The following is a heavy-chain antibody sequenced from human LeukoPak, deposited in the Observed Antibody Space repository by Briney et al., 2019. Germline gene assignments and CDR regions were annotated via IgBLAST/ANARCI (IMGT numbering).Heavy chain of an antibody. CDR1: GFTFSNYW. Sequence: GGSLRLSCAASGFTFSNYWMHWVRQAPGKGLVWVSRIVGDGSATIHADSVKGRFTISRDNAKDTLYLQMNSLRAEDTAVYYCARDGSLPDYWGQGTLVTVSS. J-gene: IGHJ4*02. D-gene: IGHD2-15*01. CDR2: IVGDGSAT. V-gene: IGHV3-74*01. CDR3: ARDGSLPDY.